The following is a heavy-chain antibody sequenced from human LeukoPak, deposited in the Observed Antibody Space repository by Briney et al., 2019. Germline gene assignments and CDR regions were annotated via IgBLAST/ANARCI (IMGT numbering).Heavy chain of an antibody. V-gene: IGHV1-24*01. J-gene: IGHJ4*02. Sequence: GASVTVSCKVSGYTLTESSMHWVRQTPGKGLEWMGGFDPEDGETIYAQKFQGRVTMTEDTSTDTAYMELSSLRSEDTAVYYCATDRWFGELSLHYWGQGTLVTVSS. CDR2: FDPEDGET. D-gene: IGHD3-10*01. CDR1: GYTLTESS. CDR3: ATDRWFGELSLHY.